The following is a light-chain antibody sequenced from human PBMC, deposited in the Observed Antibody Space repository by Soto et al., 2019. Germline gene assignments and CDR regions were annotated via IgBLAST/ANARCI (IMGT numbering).Light chain of an antibody. J-gene: IGKJ1*01. Sequence: EIVMTQSPATLSVSPGERATLSCRASQSVSSNLAWYQQKPGQSPRLLIYGSSTRATGIPARFSGSGSGTEFTLTIRSLQSEDFAVYYCQQYNNWTFGQGTKVDIK. V-gene: IGKV3-15*01. CDR1: QSVSSN. CDR3: QQYNNWT. CDR2: GSS.